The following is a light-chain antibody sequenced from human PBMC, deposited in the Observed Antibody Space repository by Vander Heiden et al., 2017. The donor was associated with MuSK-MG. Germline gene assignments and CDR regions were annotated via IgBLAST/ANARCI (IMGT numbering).Light chain of an antibody. Sequence: DIQMTQSPSSLSASEGDRVTITCRASQSIATYLNWYQQKPGKAPKVLIYAASSLQSGVPSRFSGSGFGTDFTLTISSRQPEDSATYYCQETHSLPPCSFGQGTKLEIK. CDR1: QSIATY. CDR2: AAS. J-gene: IGKJ2*04. V-gene: IGKV1-39*01. CDR3: QETHSLPPCS.